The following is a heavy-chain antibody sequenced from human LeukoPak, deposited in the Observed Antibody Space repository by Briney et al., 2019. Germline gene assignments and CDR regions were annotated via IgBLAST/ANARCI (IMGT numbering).Heavy chain of an antibody. Sequence: GQSLRLSCAASTFTSSSYAMHWDRQAHGKGLEWVAVITNDGSNKYYADSVRGRMTISRDTSKDTLYLQMNRLRAKDTAVYYCARDGSRVVLADDWGQVTLVTVSS. CDR2: ITNDGSNK. D-gene: IGHD3-16*01. V-gene: IGHV3-30-3*01. J-gene: IGHJ4*02. CDR1: TFTSSSYA. CDR3: ARDGSRVVLADD.